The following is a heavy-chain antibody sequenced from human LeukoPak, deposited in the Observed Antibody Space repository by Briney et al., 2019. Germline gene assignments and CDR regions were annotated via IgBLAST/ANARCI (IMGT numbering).Heavy chain of an antibody. J-gene: IGHJ4*02. V-gene: IGHV4-34*01. CDR3: ARGRVVQGVIRLGY. Sequence: SETLSLTCAVYGGSFSGYYWSWIRQPPGKGLEWIGEINHSGSTNYNPSLKSRVTISVDTSKNQFSLKLSPVTAADTAVYYCARGRVVQGVIRLGYWGQGTLVTVSS. CDR1: GGSFSGYY. CDR2: INHSGST. D-gene: IGHD3-10*01.